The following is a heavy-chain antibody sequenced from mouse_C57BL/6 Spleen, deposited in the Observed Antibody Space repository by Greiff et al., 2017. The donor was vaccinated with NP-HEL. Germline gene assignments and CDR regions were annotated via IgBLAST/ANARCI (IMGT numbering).Heavy chain of an antibody. CDR2: ISYDGSN. D-gene: IGHD2-2*01. CDR1: GYSITSGYY. V-gene: IGHV3-6*01. Sequence: EVKLVESGPGLVKPSQSLSLTCSVTGYSITSGYYWNWIRQFPGNKLEWMGYISYDGSNNYNPSLKNRISITRDTSKNQFFLKLNSVTTEDTATYYCARDGYYRNFDVWGTGTTVTVSS. CDR3: ARDGYYRNFDV. J-gene: IGHJ1*03.